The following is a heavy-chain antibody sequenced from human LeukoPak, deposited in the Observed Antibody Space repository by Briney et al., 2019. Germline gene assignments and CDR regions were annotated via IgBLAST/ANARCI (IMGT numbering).Heavy chain of an antibody. V-gene: IGHV3-30*02. D-gene: IGHD1-26*01. CDR2: IRNDENDK. Sequence: GGSLRLSCAASGFTFSSYGMHWVRQAPGKGLEWVAFIRNDENDKYYADSVKGRFTISRDNSKNTLYLQMNSLRAEDTAVYYCAKDMWSGSCYFDYWGQGTLVTVSS. CDR3: AKDMWSGSCYFDY. J-gene: IGHJ4*02. CDR1: GFTFSSYG.